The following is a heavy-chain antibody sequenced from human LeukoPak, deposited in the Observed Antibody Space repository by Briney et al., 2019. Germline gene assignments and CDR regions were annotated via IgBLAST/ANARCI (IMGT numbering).Heavy chain of an antibody. D-gene: IGHD1-14*01. CDR2: IYYSGST. CDR1: GGSISSSSYY. V-gene: IGHV4-39*07. J-gene: IGHJ6*03. CDR3: ARVAHRTYYYMDV. Sequence: SETLSLTCTVSGGSISSSSYYWGWIRQPPGKGLEWIGSIYYSGSTYYNPSLKSRVTISVDTSKNQFSLKLSSVTAADTAVYYCARVAHRTYYYMDVWGKGTTVTVSS.